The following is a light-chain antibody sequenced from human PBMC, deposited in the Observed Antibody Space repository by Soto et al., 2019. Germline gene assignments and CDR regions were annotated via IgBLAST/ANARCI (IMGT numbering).Light chain of an antibody. J-gene: IGKJ5*01. CDR2: AAS. CDR3: QQSYSTPIT. CDR1: QGISSY. V-gene: IGKV1-8*01. Sequence: AIRMTQSPSSFSASTGDRVTITCRASQGISSYLAWYQQKPGKAPKLLIYAASTLQSGVPSRFGGSGSGTDFTLTISSLQPEDFATYYCQQSYSTPITFGQGTRLEIK.